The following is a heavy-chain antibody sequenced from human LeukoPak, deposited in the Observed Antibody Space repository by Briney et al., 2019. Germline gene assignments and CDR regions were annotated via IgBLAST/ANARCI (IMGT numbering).Heavy chain of an antibody. Sequence: ASVKVSCKASGYTCTSYGISWVRQAPGQGLEWMGWISAYNGNTNYAQKLQGRVTMTTDASTSTASMELRSLRSDDTAVYYCARDGARYCSSTSCYEDYWGQGTLVTVSS. CDR2: ISAYNGNT. V-gene: IGHV1-18*01. D-gene: IGHD2-2*01. CDR1: GYTCTSYG. J-gene: IGHJ4*02. CDR3: ARDGARYCSSTSCYEDY.